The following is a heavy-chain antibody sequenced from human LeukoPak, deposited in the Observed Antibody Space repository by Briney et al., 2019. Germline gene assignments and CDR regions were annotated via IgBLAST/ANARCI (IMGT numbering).Heavy chain of an antibody. CDR2: IYTSGST. Sequence: SETLSLTCTVSGGSISSYYWSWIRQPAGKGLEWIGRIYTSGSTNYNPSPKSRVTISVDTSKNQFSLKLSSVTAADTAVYYCARYDFWSGPSFDPWGQGTLVTVSS. V-gene: IGHV4-59*10. D-gene: IGHD3-3*01. CDR1: GGSISSYY. J-gene: IGHJ5*02. CDR3: ARYDFWSGPSFDP.